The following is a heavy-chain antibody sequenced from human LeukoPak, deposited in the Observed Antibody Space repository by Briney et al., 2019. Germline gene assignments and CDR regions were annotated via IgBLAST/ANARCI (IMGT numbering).Heavy chain of an antibody. CDR3: ARAIRPDTEYQPHPGAFDI. Sequence: PGGSLRLSCAASGFTFSSYSMNWVRQAPGTGLEWVSYISSSRSSMYYSDSVKGRFTISRDNAKNSLYLQMNSLRAEDTAVYYCARAIRPDTEYQPHPGAFDIWGQGTMVTVSS. CDR1: GFTFSSYS. D-gene: IGHD2-2*01. J-gene: IGHJ3*02. CDR2: ISSSRSSM. V-gene: IGHV3-48*04.